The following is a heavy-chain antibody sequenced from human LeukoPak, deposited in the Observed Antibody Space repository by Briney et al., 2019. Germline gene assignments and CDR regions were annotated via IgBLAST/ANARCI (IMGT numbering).Heavy chain of an antibody. D-gene: IGHD5-12*01. CDR2: IIPILGIA. Sequence: ASVKVSCKASGGTFSSYAISWVRQAPGQGLEWMGRIIPILGIANYAQKFQGRVTITADKSTSTVYMELSSLRSEDTAVYYCARDGRSGYSGYFNPWGQGTLVTVSS. V-gene: IGHV1-69*04. CDR3: ARDGRSGYSGYFNP. J-gene: IGHJ5*02. CDR1: GGTFSSYA.